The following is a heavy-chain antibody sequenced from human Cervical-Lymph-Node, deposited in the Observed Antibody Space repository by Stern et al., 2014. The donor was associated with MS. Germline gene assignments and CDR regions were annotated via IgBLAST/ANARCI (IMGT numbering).Heavy chain of an antibody. D-gene: IGHD5-12*01. J-gene: IGHJ6*02. CDR1: GFTFSSHG. CDR3: AKGKGYSGYDAGYYYGMDV. CDR2: MENERSNK. V-gene: IGHV3-30*18. Sequence: VQLVESGGGVVQPGRSLRLSCAASGFTFSSHGMHWVRQAPGKGLEWVAGMENERSNKHYADSVKGRFTISRDNSKNTLFLEMDSLKAEDTAVYYCAKGKGYSGYDAGYYYGMDVWGQGTTVTVSS.